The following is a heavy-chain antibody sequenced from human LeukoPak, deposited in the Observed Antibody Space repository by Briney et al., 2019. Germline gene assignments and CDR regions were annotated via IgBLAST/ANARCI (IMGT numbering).Heavy chain of an antibody. J-gene: IGHJ4*02. CDR3: ARAGDMAAAGIDY. D-gene: IGHD6-13*01. Sequence: GGSLRLSCADSGFTFSSYWMSWVRQAPGKGLEWVSSISSSSSYIYYADSVKGRFTISRDNAKNSLYLQMNSLRAEDTAVYYCARAGDMAAAGIDYWGQGTLVTVSS. CDR1: GFTFSSYW. CDR2: ISSSSSYI. V-gene: IGHV3-21*01.